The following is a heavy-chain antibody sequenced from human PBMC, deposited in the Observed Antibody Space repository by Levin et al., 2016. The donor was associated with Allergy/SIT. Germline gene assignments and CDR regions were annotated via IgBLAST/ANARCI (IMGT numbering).Heavy chain of an antibody. CDR2: IYYSGST. V-gene: IGHV4-59*13. J-gene: IGHJ4*02. D-gene: IGHD4-17*01. CDR3: AGSPSTGY. CDR1: GGSISSYY. Sequence: SETLSLTCTVSGGSISSYYWSWIRQPPGKGLEWIGYIYYSGSTNYNPSLKSRVTISVDTSKNQFSLKLSSVTAADTAVYYCAGSPSTGYWGQGTLLTVSS.